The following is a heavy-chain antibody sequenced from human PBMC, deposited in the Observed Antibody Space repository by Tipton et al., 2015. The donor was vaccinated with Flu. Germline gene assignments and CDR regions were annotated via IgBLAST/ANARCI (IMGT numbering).Heavy chain of an antibody. J-gene: IGHJ4*02. CDR1: GGSISSYY. V-gene: IGHV4-4*07. CDR3: ATRRDYYDSSEFDY. CDR2: IYTSGST. Sequence: TLSLTCTVSGGSISSYYWSWIRQPAGKGLGWIGRIYTSGSTNYNPSLKSRVTMSVDTSKNQFSLKLTSVSAADTAVYYCATRRDYYDSSEFDYWGQGALVTVSS. D-gene: IGHD3-22*01.